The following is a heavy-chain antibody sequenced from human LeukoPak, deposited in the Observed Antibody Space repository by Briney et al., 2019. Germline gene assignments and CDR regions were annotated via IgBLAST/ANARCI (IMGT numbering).Heavy chain of an antibody. Sequence: SETLSLTCTVSGVSISSGGYYWSWIRQHPGKGLEWIGYIYYSGSTYYNPSLKSRVTISVDTSKNQFSLKLSSVTAADTAVYYCAIWLRGPAAIGWFDPWGQGTLVTVSS. D-gene: IGHD2-2*02. CDR2: IYYSGST. CDR3: AIWLRGPAAIGWFDP. V-gene: IGHV4-31*03. CDR1: GVSISSGGYY. J-gene: IGHJ5*02.